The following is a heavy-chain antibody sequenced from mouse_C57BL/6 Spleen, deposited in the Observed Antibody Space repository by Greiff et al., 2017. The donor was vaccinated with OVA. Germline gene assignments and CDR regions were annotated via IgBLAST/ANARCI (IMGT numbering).Heavy chain of an antibody. CDR3: AKGRYDYIYAMDY. J-gene: IGHJ4*01. CDR1: GFTFSDYG. CDR2: ISSGSSTI. Sequence: EVKLMESGGGLVKPGGSLKLSCAASGFTFSDYGMHWVRQAPEKGLEWVAYISSGSSTIYYADTVKGRFTISRDNAKNTLFLQMTSLRSEDTAMYYCAKGRYDYIYAMDYWGQGTSVTVSS. V-gene: IGHV5-17*01. D-gene: IGHD2-4*01.